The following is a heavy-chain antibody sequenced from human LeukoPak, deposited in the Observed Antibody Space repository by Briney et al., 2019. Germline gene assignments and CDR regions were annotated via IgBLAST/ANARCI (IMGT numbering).Heavy chain of an antibody. J-gene: IGHJ6*02. CDR2: ISSSSSTI. CDR1: GFTFSSYS. V-gene: IGHV3-48*04. D-gene: IGHD3/OR15-3a*01. CDR3: AREGNGGLVNYYYYYGMDV. Sequence: GGSLRLSCAASGFTFSSYSMNWVRQAPGKGLEWVSYISSSSSTIYYADSVKGRFTISRDNAKNSLYLQMNSLRAEDTAVYYCAREGNGGLVNYYYYYGMDVWGQGTTVTVSS.